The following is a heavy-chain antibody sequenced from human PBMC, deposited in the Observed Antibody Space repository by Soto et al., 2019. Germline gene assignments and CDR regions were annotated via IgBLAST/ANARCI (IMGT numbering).Heavy chain of an antibody. J-gene: IGHJ4*02. V-gene: IGHV3-74*01. CDR3: ARGGDPDY. Sequence: EVQLVEAGGGLVQPGGSLILSCVASGFTFNYYWMHWVRQAPGKGLVWVSRIQSDGSSPDYVDSVKGRFTISRDNAKNTLYLQMNNLRAEDTAVYDCARGGDPDYCGEGTLVTVSS. CDR1: GFTFNYYW. D-gene: IGHD2-21*02. CDR2: IQSDGSSP.